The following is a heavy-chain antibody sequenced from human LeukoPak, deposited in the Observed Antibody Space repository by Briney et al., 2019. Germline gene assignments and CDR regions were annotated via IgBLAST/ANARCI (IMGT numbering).Heavy chain of an antibody. Sequence: GGSLRLSCAASGFTFSSYWMHRVRQAPGKGLVWVSRIRTDGISTSYADSVKGRFTISRDNAENTLYLQMNSLRAEDTAVYYCAREGGYSSSLGYWGQGTLVTVSS. V-gene: IGHV3-74*01. CDR1: GFTFSSYW. CDR3: AREGGYSSSLGY. CDR2: IRTDGIST. J-gene: IGHJ4*02. D-gene: IGHD6-13*01.